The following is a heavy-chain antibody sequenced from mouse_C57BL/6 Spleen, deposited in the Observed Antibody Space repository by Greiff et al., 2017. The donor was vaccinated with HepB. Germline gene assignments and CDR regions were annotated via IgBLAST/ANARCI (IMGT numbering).Heavy chain of an antibody. D-gene: IGHD1-1*01. CDR3: ATPWGSSYGYFDV. J-gene: IGHJ1*03. CDR1: GFTFSDYG. CDR2: ISSGSSTI. V-gene: IGHV5-17*01. Sequence: EVKLMESGGGLVKPGGSLKLSCAASGFTFSDYGMHWVRQAPEKGLEWVAYISSGSSTIYYADTVKGRCTISRDNAKNTLFLQMTRLRSEDTAMYYGATPWGSSYGYFDVWGTGTTVTVSS.